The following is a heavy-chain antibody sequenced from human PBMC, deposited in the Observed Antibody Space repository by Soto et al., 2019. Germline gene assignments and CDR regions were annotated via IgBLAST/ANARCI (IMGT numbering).Heavy chain of an antibody. CDR2: IYYSGST. CDR1: GGSISSYY. D-gene: IGHD6-13*01. CDR3: ARENGSSWFYDY. Sequence: QEQLQESGPGLVKPSETLFLTCTVSGGSISSYYWSWIRQPPGKGLEWIGYIYYSGSTNYNPSLKSRVTISVDTSKNQFSLKLSSVTAADTAVYYCARENGSSWFYDYWGQGTLVTVSS. V-gene: IGHV4-59*01. J-gene: IGHJ4*02.